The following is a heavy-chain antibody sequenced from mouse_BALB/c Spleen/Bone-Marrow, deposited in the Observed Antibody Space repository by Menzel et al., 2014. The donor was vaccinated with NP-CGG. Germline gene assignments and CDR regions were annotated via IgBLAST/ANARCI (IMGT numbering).Heavy chain of an antibody. CDR3: ARDSFLITRALDY. D-gene: IGHD2-4*01. CDR1: GFSLTGYG. J-gene: IGHJ4*01. Sequence: QVQLQQPGPGLVAPSQSLSITCTVSGFSLTGYGVSWVRQSPGKGLEWLGMIWGDGSTDYNSALKSRLSISKDNSKSQVFLKMNSLQTEDTARYYCARDSFLITRALDYWGQGTSVTVSS. V-gene: IGHV2-6-7*01. CDR2: IWGDGST.